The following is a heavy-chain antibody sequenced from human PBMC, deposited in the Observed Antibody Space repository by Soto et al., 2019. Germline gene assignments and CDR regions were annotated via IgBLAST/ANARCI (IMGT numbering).Heavy chain of an antibody. V-gene: IGHV3-23*01. CDR1: GFTFSSYT. Sequence: PGGSLRLSCAASGFTFSSYTMSWVRQAPGRGLEWVSAISGSGGSTYYADSVKGRFTISRDNSKNTLYLQMNSLRAEDTAVYYCAXDFGIAARLCYYYGMDVWGQGTTVTVSS. J-gene: IGHJ6*02. CDR3: AXDFGIAARLCYYYGMDV. CDR2: ISGSGGST. D-gene: IGHD6-6*01.